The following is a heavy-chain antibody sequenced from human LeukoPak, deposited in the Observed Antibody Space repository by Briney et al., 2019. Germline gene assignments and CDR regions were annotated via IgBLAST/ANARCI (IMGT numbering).Heavy chain of an antibody. D-gene: IGHD6-13*01. V-gene: IGHV4-38-2*02. Sequence: SETLSLTCAVSGYSISSGYYWGWIRQPPGKGLEWIGSMYHSGSTYYNPSLKSRVTISVDTSKKQFSLKLTSVTAADTAVYYCAREVYSGRPSRSPFDYWGQGTLVTVSS. CDR1: GYSISSGYY. CDR2: MYHSGST. CDR3: AREVYSGRPSRSPFDY. J-gene: IGHJ4*02.